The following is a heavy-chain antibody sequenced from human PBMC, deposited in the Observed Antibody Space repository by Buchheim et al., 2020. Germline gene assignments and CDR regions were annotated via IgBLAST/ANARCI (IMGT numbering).Heavy chain of an antibody. CDR1: GFTFSSYW. D-gene: IGHD6-19*01. CDR2: IKQDGSEK. Sequence: EVQLVESGGGLVQPGGSLRLSCAASGFTFSSYWMSWVRQAPGKGLEWVANIKQDGSEKYYVDSVKGRFTISSDNAKNSLYLQMNSLRAEDTAVYYCAREKNIAVAGTDFDYWGQGTL. J-gene: IGHJ4*02. V-gene: IGHV3-7*01. CDR3: AREKNIAVAGTDFDY.